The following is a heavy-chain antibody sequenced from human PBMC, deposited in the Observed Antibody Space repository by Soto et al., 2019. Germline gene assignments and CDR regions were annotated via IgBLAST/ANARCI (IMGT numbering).Heavy chain of an antibody. CDR3: AKVWRGIGGVPAALN. Sequence: EVQLLESGGGVEQPGGSLRLSCVGSGHTFHNYASTSVRQAPGQGLEWVSGISGRGGSTYYADSVRGRFTIARDDSKNTLYLQMNSLRAEDTAGYYCAKVWRGIGGVPAALNWGQGTLGTVSA. J-gene: IGHJ4*02. CDR2: ISGRGGST. V-gene: IGHV3-23*01. CDR1: GHTFHNYA. D-gene: IGHD2-2*01.